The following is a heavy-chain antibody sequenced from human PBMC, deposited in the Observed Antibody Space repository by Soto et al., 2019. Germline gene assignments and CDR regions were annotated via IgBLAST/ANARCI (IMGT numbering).Heavy chain of an antibody. J-gene: IGHJ4*02. Sequence: QVQLVESGGGVVQPGRSLRLSCAASGFTFSSYGMHWVRQAPGKGLEWVAVIWYDGSNKYYAESVKGRFTISRDNSKNTLYLQMNSLRDEDTAVYYCARDYDSSGYPRYYFDYWGQGTLVTVSS. CDR2: IWYDGSNK. CDR3: ARDYDSSGYPRYYFDY. V-gene: IGHV3-33*01. CDR1: GFTFSSYG. D-gene: IGHD3-22*01.